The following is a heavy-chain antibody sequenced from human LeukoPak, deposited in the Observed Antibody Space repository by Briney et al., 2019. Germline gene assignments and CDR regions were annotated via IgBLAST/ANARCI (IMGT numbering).Heavy chain of an antibody. CDR3: ARDYSGSYYYFDY. D-gene: IGHD1-26*01. V-gene: IGHV1-2*06. J-gene: IGHJ4*02. Sequence: ASVKVSCKTSGYTFTGYYMHWVRQAPGQRLEWMGLINPNSGGTNYAQKFQGRVTMTRDTSISTAYMELSRLRSDDTAVYYCARDYSGSYYYFDYWGQGTLITVSS. CDR1: GYTFTGYY. CDR2: INPNSGGT.